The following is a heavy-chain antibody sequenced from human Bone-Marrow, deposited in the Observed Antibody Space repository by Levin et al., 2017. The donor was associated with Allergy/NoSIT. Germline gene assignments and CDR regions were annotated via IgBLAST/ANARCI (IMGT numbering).Heavy chain of an antibody. V-gene: IGHV3-21*01. CDR1: GFIFSRYR. CDR3: TREEYDPRDY. J-gene: IGHJ4*02. D-gene: IGHD3-16*01. Sequence: GGSLRLSCVGSGFIFSRYRMNWVRQAPGKGLEWVALIGTTSGHIFYTESVKDRFTISRDDAKNSVYLQMNSLRDEDAAVYYCTREEYDPRDYWGQGTQVIVSS. CDR2: IGTTSGHI.